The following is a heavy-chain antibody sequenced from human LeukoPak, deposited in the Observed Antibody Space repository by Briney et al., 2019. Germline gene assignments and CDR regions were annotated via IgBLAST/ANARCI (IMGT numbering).Heavy chain of an antibody. V-gene: IGHV3-33*01. CDR2: IWYDGSNK. Sequence: GGSLRLSCAASGFTFSSYSMHWVRQAPGKGLEWVAVIWYDGSNKYYADSVRGRFTISRDNRKNLVFLQMNSLRVEDTATYYCARWLDGFTPLDFWGQGALVTVSS. CDR3: ARWLDGFTPLDF. CDR1: GFTFSSYS. J-gene: IGHJ4*02. D-gene: IGHD6-19*01.